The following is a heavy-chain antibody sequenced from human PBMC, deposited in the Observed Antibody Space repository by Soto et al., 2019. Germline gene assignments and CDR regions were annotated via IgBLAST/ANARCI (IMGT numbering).Heavy chain of an antibody. CDR2: IYYSGST. V-gene: IGHV4-31*03. Sequence: SETLSLTCTVSGGSISSGGYYWSWIRQHPGKGLEWIGYIYYSGSTYYNPSLKSRVTISVDTSKNQFSLKLSSVTAADTAVYYCARTRRGQLWDYFDYWGQGTLVTVSS. D-gene: IGHD5-18*01. CDR3: ARTRRGQLWDYFDY. J-gene: IGHJ4*02. CDR1: GGSISSGGYY.